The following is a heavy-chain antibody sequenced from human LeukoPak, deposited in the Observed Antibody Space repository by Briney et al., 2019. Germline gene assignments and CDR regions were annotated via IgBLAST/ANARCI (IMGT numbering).Heavy chain of an antibody. Sequence: GGSLRLSCAASGFTVSSNYMSWVRQAPGKGLEWVSSISSSSSYIYYADSVKGRFTISRDNAKNSLYLQMNSLRAEDTAVYYCARGASYYDQRSPNWYFDLWGRGTLVTVSS. D-gene: IGHD1-26*01. CDR3: ARGASYYDQRSPNWYFDL. CDR2: ISSSSSYI. CDR1: GFTVSSNY. V-gene: IGHV3-21*01. J-gene: IGHJ2*01.